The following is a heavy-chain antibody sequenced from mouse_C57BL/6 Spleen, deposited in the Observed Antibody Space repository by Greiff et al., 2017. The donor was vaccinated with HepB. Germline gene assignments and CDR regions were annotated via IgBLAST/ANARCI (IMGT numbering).Heavy chain of an antibody. CDR1: GYSITSGYY. CDR3: ARGSNYVGFDY. Sequence: VQLQQSGPGLVKPSQSLSLTCSVTGYSITSGYYWNWIRQFPGNKLEWMGYISYDGSNNYNPSLKNRISITRDTSKNQFFLKLNSVTTEDTATYYCARGSNYVGFDYWGQGTTLTVSS. J-gene: IGHJ2*01. D-gene: IGHD2-5*01. V-gene: IGHV3-6*01. CDR2: ISYDGSN.